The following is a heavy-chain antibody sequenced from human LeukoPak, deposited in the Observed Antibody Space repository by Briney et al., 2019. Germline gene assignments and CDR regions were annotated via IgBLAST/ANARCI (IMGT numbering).Heavy chain of an antibody. Sequence: GGSLRLSCAASGFTFSSYAMHWVRQAPGKGLEWVAVIWYDGSNKYYADSVKGRFTISRDNSKNTLYLQMNSLRAEDTAVYYCARDTRSYYYDSSGYYGYDYWGQGTLVTVSS. CDR3: ARDTRSYYYDSSGYYGYDY. V-gene: IGHV3-33*08. D-gene: IGHD3-22*01. CDR1: GFTFSSYA. CDR2: IWYDGSNK. J-gene: IGHJ4*02.